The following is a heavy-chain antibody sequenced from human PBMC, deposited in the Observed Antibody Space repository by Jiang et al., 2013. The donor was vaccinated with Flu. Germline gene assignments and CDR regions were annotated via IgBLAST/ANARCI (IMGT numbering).Heavy chain of an antibody. J-gene: IGHJ3*02. Sequence: KSRVTISVDTSKNQFSLKLSSVTAADTAVYYCARAGLRSSSLSEGDAFDIWGQGTMVTVSS. D-gene: IGHD6-6*01. CDR3: ARAGLRSSSLSEGDAFDI. V-gene: IGHV4-34*01.